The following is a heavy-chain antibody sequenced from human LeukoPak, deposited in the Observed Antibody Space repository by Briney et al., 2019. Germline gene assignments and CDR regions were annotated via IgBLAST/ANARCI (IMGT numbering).Heavy chain of an antibody. Sequence: GGSLRLSCAASGFPFSNYNMNWVRQAPGKAMEWVSSITSSGTYNFYADSVKGRFTISRDNSKNTLYLQMNSLRAEDTAVYYCAKDLDDILTGYLDYWGQGTLVTVSS. V-gene: IGHV3-21*01. CDR2: ITSSGTYN. CDR1: GFPFSNYN. CDR3: AKDLDDILTGYLDY. D-gene: IGHD3-9*01. J-gene: IGHJ4*02.